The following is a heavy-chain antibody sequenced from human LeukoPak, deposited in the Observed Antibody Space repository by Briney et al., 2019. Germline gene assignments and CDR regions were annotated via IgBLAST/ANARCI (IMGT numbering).Heavy chain of an antibody. CDR2: IYYSGST. J-gene: IGHJ4*02. Sequence: SETLSLTCTVSGGSISSYYWSWIRQPPGKGLEWIGYIYYSGSTNYNPSLKSRVTISVDTSKNQFSLKLSSVTAADTAVYYCARDVSGTPADYWGQGTLVSVSS. CDR1: GGSISSYY. V-gene: IGHV4-59*01. CDR3: ARDVSGTPADY. D-gene: IGHD1-14*01.